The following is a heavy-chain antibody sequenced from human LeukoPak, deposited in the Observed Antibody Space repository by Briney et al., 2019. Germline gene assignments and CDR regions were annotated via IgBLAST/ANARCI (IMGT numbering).Heavy chain of an antibody. V-gene: IGHV4-61*02. CDR3: AREDGSSWHYFDS. J-gene: IGHJ4*02. CDR1: GGSISFGTYY. D-gene: IGHD6-13*01. CDR2: ISTSGST. Sequence: SETLSLTCTVSGGSISFGTYYWSWIRQPAGKGLEWIGRISTSGSTIYNPSLKSRVTMSVDTSKGQFSLRLSSVTAADTAVYFCAREDGSSWHYFDSWGQGTLVTVSS.